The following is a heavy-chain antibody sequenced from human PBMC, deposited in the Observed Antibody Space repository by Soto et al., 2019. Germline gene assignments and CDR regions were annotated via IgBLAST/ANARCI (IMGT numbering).Heavy chain of an antibody. CDR3: ARVKNSGHYDSSGYFLNAFDI. CDR2: IIPIFGTA. CDR1: GGTFSSYA. J-gene: IGHJ3*02. D-gene: IGHD3-22*01. V-gene: IGHV1-69*13. Sequence: SVKVSCKASGGTFSSYAISWVRQAPGQGLEWMGGIIPIFGTANYAQKFQGRVTITADESTSTAYMELSSLRSEDTAVYYCARVKNSGHYDSSGYFLNAFDIWGQGTMVTVSS.